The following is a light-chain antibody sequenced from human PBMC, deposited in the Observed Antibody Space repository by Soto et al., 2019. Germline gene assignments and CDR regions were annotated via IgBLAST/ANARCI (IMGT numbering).Light chain of an antibody. J-gene: IGKJ1*01. CDR1: QSVNSD. CDR3: QQYTDWPWT. CDR2: GAS. Sequence: EIVMTQSPATLSVYPGERASLSCRASQSVNSDVAWYQQKPGQAPRLLIYGASTRATGIPARFSGSGSGTEFTLTISSVQSEDFAVYHCQQYTDWPWTFGQGTKVEVK. V-gene: IGKV3-15*01.